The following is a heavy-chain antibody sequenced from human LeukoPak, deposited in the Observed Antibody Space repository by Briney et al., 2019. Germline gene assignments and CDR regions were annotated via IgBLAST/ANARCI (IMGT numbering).Heavy chain of an antibody. J-gene: IGHJ4*02. Sequence: SVKVSCKASGYTFSSYAISWVRQAPGQGLEWMGGIIPIFGTANYAQKFQGRVTITTDESTSTAYMELSSLRSEDTAVYYCARHTDFWSGYRFDYWGQGTLVTVSS. D-gene: IGHD3-3*01. CDR3: ARHTDFWSGYRFDY. CDR2: IIPIFGTA. CDR1: GYTFSSYA. V-gene: IGHV1-69*05.